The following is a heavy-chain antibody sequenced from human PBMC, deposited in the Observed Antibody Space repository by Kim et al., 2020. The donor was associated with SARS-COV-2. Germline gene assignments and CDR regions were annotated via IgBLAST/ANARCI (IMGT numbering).Heavy chain of an antibody. J-gene: IGHJ6*02. CDR2: ISGISSHI. CDR1: GFTFSTYD. V-gene: IGHV3-21*01. CDR3: PRVHPPQRYNSMDV. D-gene: IGHD3-16*02. Sequence: GGSLRLSCAASGFTFSTYDMNWVRQAPGKGLEWVSTISGISSHIYYADSVRGRFTISRDNAKTSVYLQMNSLRAEDTAVYYCPRVHPPQRYNSMDVWGQGTTVTDAS.